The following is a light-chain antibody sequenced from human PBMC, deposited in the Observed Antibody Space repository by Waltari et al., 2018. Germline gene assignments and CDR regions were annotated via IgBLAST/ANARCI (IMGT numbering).Light chain of an antibody. Sequence: DILMTQSPSTLSASVGDRVTITCRASQSIGRWLAWYQQKPGKAPKLLIYKASSLQSGVPSRFRGSGSGTEFTLTISSLQPDDFATYYCQRYNSYWTFGQGTKVEVK. CDR1: QSIGRW. CDR3: QRYNSYWT. J-gene: IGKJ1*01. V-gene: IGKV1-5*03. CDR2: KAS.